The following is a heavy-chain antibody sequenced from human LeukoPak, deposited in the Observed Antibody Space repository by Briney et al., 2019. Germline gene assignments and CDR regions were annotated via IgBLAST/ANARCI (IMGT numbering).Heavy chain of an antibody. D-gene: IGHD4-17*01. CDR1: GFTFSTYI. J-gene: IGHJ4*02. V-gene: IGHV3-21*01. CDR3: ARARDTCGDYPFDY. CDR2: IGTSTSYI. Sequence: GGSLRLSCAASGFTFSTYIMNWVRQTPGKELEWVSSIGTSTSYIYYADSVKGRFTISRDNAKNSLYLQMNSLRAEDTAVYYCARARDTCGDYPFDYWGQGTLVTVSS.